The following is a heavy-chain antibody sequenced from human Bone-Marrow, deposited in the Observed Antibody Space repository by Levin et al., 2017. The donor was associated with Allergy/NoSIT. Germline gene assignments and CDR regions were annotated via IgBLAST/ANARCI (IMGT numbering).Heavy chain of an antibody. CDR3: AREDGYGFDY. CDR1: GGSISTGGFH. D-gene: IGHD5-24*01. Sequence: PSETLSLTCSLSGGSISTGGFHWSWVRQRPGKGLEWIGYIYYSGNTYYNPSLQSRLSISIDTSKHQFSLRLTSVTAADTAVYYCAREDGYGFDYWGQGTLVTVSS. CDR2: IYYSGNT. J-gene: IGHJ4*02. V-gene: IGHV4-31*03.